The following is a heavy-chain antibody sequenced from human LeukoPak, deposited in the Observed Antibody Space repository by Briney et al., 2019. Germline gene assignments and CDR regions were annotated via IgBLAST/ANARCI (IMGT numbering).Heavy chain of an antibody. CDR3: VRQPPGVYDTTQNWFDP. J-gene: IGHJ5*02. D-gene: IGHD3-22*01. Sequence: GGSLQISCKASGYSFPSYWITWVRQVPGKGLEWMGRIAPSDSYTNYNPSFEGHVTMSVEKSITTVYLQWSSLKASDTAMYYCVRQPPGVYDTTQNWFDPWGQGTLVTVSS. V-gene: IGHV5-10-1*01. CDR2: IAPSDSYT. CDR1: GYSFPSYW.